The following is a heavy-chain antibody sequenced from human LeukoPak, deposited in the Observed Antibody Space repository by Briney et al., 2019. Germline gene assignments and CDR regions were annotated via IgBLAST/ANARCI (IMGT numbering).Heavy chain of an antibody. V-gene: IGHV1-46*03. CDR3: AQQLVKGSFDY. Sequence: ASVKVSCKASGYTFTSYYMHWVRQAPGQGLEWMGIINPSGGSTSYAQKFQGRVTMTRDTSMSTVYMELSSLRSEDTAVYYCAQQLVKGSFDYWGQGTLVTVSS. CDR2: INPSGGST. CDR1: GYTFTSYY. D-gene: IGHD6-13*01. J-gene: IGHJ4*02.